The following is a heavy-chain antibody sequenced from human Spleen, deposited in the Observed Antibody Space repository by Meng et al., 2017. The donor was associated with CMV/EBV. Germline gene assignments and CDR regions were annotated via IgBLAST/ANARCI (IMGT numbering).Heavy chain of an antibody. J-gene: IGHJ4*02. V-gene: IGHV4-39*07. Sequence: SETLSLTCTVSGGSISGTNYYWTWIRQPPGKGLEWIGSIYYRGDTYSSPSLKSRLTMSVDTSRSHFSLRLNSVTAADTATYYCATDRDHWGQGTLVTVSS. CDR1: GGSISGTNYY. CDR3: ATDRDH. CDR2: IYYRGDT.